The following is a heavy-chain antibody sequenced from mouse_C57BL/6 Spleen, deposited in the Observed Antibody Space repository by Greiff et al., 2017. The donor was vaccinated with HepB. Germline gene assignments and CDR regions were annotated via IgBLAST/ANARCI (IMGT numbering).Heavy chain of an antibody. CDR3: ARELRVRPFFDY. D-gene: IGHD1-2*01. CDR1: GFTFSSYA. J-gene: IGHJ2*01. V-gene: IGHV5-4*01. CDR2: ISDGGSYT. Sequence: DVHLVESGGGLVKPGGSLKLSCAASGFTFSSYAMSWVRQTPEKRLEWVATISDGGSYTYYPDNVKGRFTISRDNAKNNLYLQMSHLKSEDTAMYYCARELRVRPFFDYWGQGTTLTVSS.